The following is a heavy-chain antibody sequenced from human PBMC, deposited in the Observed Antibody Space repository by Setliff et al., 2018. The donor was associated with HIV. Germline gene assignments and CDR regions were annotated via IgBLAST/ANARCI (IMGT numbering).Heavy chain of an antibody. V-gene: IGHV3-33*08. CDR3: ARDKDWAFDY. D-gene: IGHD3-9*01. CDR2: FWADASQK. J-gene: IGHJ4*02. Sequence: PGGSLRLSCAASGFTFSDYYMSWIRQAPGKGLEWVAVFWADASQKYFADSVKGRFTISRDNAKNSVYLQENSLRVEDTAMYYCARDKDWAFDYWGQGTLVTVSS. CDR1: GFTFSDYY.